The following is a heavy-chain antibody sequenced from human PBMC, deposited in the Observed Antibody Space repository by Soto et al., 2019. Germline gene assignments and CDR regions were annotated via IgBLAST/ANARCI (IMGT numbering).Heavy chain of an antibody. Sequence: SETLSLTCTVSGGSISSYYWSWIRQPPGKGLEWIGYIYYSGSTNYNPSLKGRVTISVDTSKNQFSLKLSSVTAADTAVYYCARQYYYGSLWFDPWGQGTLVTVSS. J-gene: IGHJ5*02. CDR3: ARQYYYGSLWFDP. V-gene: IGHV4-59*08. CDR1: GGSISSYY. D-gene: IGHD3-10*01. CDR2: IYYSGST.